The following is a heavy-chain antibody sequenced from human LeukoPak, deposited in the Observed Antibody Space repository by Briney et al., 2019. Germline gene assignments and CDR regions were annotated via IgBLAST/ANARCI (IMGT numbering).Heavy chain of an antibody. Sequence: GGSLRLSCAVSGFPFITYNMNWVRQAPGEGLEWVSSITSSGAYIFYADSVRGRFTISRDNAKDSLYLQMNSLGPEDTAVYYCARDPYSGNYGNYYYYYMDVWGKGTTVTVSS. CDR1: GFPFITYN. D-gene: IGHD1-26*01. CDR2: ITSSGAYI. V-gene: IGHV3-21*01. J-gene: IGHJ6*03. CDR3: ARDPYSGNYGNYYYYYMDV.